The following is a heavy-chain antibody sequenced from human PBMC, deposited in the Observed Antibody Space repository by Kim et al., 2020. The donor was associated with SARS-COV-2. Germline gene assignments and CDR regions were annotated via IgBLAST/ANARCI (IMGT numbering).Heavy chain of an antibody. CDR3: AKDPGEYSSSFHHHYYY. D-gene: IGHD6-6*01. Sequence: GGSLRLSCAASGFTFSSYGMHWVRQAPGKGLEWVAVISYDGSNKYYADSVKGRFTISRDNSKNTLYLQMNSLRAEDTAVYYCAKDPGEYSSSFHHHYYY. CDR2: ISYDGSNK. V-gene: IGHV3-30*18. CDR1: GFTFSSYG. J-gene: IGHJ6*01.